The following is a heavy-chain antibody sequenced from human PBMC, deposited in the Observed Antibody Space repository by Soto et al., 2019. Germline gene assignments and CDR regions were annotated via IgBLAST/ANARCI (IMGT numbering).Heavy chain of an antibody. CDR2: VYHTGST. J-gene: IGHJ6*02. Sequence: QLKLQESGSGLVKPSQTLSLTCVVSGGSITSVGYSWNWIRQPPGKGLEWIGYVYHTGSTFYNPFHNWRGIISVDRSKNQLSLDLISVPAADTAVYFCASVATTITYAMDVWGPGTTVIVSS. CDR3: ASVATTITYAMDV. CDR1: GGSITSVGYS. D-gene: IGHD4-17*01. V-gene: IGHV4-30-2*01.